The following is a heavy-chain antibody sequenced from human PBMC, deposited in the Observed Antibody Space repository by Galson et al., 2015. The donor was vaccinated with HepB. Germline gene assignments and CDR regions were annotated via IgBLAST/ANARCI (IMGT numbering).Heavy chain of an antibody. CDR1: GYTFTSYG. D-gene: IGHD3-10*01. CDR3: ARGGGVIGSGSYYPRDRRNWFDP. CDR2: ISAYNGNT. Sequence: SVKASCKASGYTFTSYGISWVRQAPGQGLEWMGWISAYNGNTNYAQKLQGRVTMTTDTSTSTAYMELRSLRSDDTAVYYCARGGGVIGSGSYYPRDRRNWFDPWGQGTLVTVSS. J-gene: IGHJ5*02. V-gene: IGHV1-18*04.